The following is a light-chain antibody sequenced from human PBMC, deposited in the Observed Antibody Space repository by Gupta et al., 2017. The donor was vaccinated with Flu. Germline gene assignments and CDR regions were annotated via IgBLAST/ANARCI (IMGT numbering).Light chain of an antibody. CDR3: QQYDNLPPYT. CDR2: DAS. J-gene: IGKJ2*01. CDR1: QDISNY. V-gene: IGKV1-33*01. Sequence: DIQMTQSPSSLSASVGDRVTITCQASQDISNYLNWYQQKPGKAPKLLIYDASNLETAVPSRFIGSGSGTDFTFTISSLQPEDIATYYCQQYDNLPPYTFGQGTKLEIK.